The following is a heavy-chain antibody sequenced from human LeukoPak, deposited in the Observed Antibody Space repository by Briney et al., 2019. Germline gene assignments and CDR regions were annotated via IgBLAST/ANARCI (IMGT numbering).Heavy chain of an antibody. CDR1: GYTFTSYG. V-gene: IGHV1-18*01. CDR3: AREVERYCSSTSCYMGDY. CDR2: ISAYNGNT. J-gene: IGHJ4*02. Sequence: ASVKVSCKSSGYTFTSYGISWVRQAPGQGLGWMGWISAYNGNTNYAKKLKGSVTMTTDTYTRTAYMELRRLRSDETAVYYCAREVERYCSSTSCYMGDYWGQGTLVTVS. D-gene: IGHD2-2*02.